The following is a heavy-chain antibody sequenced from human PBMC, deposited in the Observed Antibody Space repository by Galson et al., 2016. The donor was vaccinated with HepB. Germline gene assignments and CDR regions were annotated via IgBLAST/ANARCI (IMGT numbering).Heavy chain of an antibody. V-gene: IGHV3-33*01. J-gene: IGHJ4*02. CDR3: ARDVAVAGTGVDY. Sequence: SLRLSCAASGFTFSSYGMHWVRQAPGKGLEWVAVIWYDGANKYYADSVKGRFTISRDNSNNTLYLQIHSLRAEDTAAYYCARDVAVAGTGVDYWGQGTLVSVSS. CDR2: IWYDGANK. CDR1: GFTFSSYG. D-gene: IGHD6-19*01.